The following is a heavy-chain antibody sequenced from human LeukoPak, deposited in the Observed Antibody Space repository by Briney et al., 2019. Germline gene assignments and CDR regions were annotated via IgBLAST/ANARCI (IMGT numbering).Heavy chain of an antibody. J-gene: IGHJ6*02. CDR1: GFTFSSYG. CDR2: IRYDGSNK. CDR3: AKDVDSSAYYYCYGMDV. Sequence: PGGSLRLSCAASGFTFSSYGMHWVRQAPGKGLEWVAFIRYDGSNKYYADSVKGRFTISRDNSKNTLYLQMNSLRAEDTAVYYCAKDVDSSAYYYCYGMDVWGQGTTVTVSS. D-gene: IGHD6-13*01. V-gene: IGHV3-30*02.